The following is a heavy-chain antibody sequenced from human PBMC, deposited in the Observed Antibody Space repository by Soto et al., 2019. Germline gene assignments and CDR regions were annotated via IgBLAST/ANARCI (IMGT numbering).Heavy chain of an antibody. CDR1: GYTLTELS. Sequence: VKFSCKVSGYTLTELSMHWVRQAPGKGLEWMGGFDPEDGETIYAQKFQGRVTMTEDTSTDTAYMELSSLRSEDTAVYYCATYPTIFGVVIPDFDYWGQGTLVTVSS. V-gene: IGHV1-24*01. CDR3: ATYPTIFGVVIPDFDY. J-gene: IGHJ4*02. CDR2: FDPEDGET. D-gene: IGHD3-3*01.